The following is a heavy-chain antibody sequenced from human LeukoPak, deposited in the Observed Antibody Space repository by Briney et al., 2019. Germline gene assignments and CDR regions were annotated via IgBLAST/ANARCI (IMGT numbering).Heavy chain of an antibody. D-gene: IGHD3-16*01. V-gene: IGHV3-53*01. CDR3: ARHSYTLPDY. J-gene: IGHJ4*02. CDR2: IYSAGNT. Sequence: PGGSLRLSCAASGFTLSYNYMSWVRQAPGKGLEWVSVIYSAGNTYYADSVKRRFTISRDNSKTTLFLQMNRLRVEDTAVYYCARHSYTLPDYWGQGTLVTVSS. CDR1: GFTLSYNY.